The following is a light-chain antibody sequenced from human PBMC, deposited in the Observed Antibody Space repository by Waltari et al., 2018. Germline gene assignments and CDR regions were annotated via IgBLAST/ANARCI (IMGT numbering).Light chain of an antibody. CDR2: DGN. J-gene: IGLJ3*02. V-gene: IGLV2-23*01. Sequence: QSALTQPASVSASPGQSLTISCTGTSSDVGSHALVSWYQQFPGKAPKLIIYDGNKRPSRVSNRFSGFQSGNTATLTISGLQAEDEADYYCCSDEGDNTWVFGGGTKVTVL. CDR1: SSDVGSHAL. CDR3: CSDEGDNTWV.